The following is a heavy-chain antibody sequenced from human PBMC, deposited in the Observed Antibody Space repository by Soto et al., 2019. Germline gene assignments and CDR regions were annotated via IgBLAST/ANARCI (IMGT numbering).Heavy chain of an antibody. D-gene: IGHD6-13*01. J-gene: IGHJ4*02. CDR1: VSTFDYYA. Sequence: QPGGSLRLSCVASVSTFDYYAMHWFRQAPGKGLEWVSGISWNSGSIGYADSVKGRFTISRDNAKNSLYLQMNSLRAEDTALYYCAKDMGSSYAFSYCGQGTLVTVSS. CDR2: ISWNSGSI. V-gene: IGHV3-9*01. CDR3: AKDMGSSYAFSY.